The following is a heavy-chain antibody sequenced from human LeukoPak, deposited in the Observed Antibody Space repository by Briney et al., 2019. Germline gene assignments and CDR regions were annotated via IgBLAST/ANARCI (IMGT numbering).Heavy chain of an antibody. D-gene: IGHD3-10*02. J-gene: IGHJ4*02. V-gene: IGHV3-7*01. CDR2: IKQDGSEK. Sequence: GGSLRLSCAASAFTFSDYWMTWVRQAPGKGLEWVANIKQDGSEKNYVDSVKGRFTISRDNAKNSLYLQMNSLRAEDTAVYYCARLPVRYFDYWGQGTLVTVSS. CDR3: ARLPVRYFDY. CDR1: AFTFSDYW.